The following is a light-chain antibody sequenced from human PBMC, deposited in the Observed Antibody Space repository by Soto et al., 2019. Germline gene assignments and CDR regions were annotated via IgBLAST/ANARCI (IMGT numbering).Light chain of an antibody. CDR3: QQYYSTLT. Sequence: DIVMTQSPDSLAVSLGERATINCKSSQSVLYSSDNKNSLAWYQQKPAQPPKLLIYWASTRDCGVPDRFSGSGSEADFTLPISSLQAEDVAVYYCQQYYSTLTFGGGTKVEIK. CDR1: QSVLYSSDNKNS. V-gene: IGKV4-1*01. J-gene: IGKJ4*01. CDR2: WAS.